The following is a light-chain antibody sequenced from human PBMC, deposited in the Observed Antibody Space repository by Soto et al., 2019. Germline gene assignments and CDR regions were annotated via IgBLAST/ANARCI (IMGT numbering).Light chain of an antibody. Sequence: PGERAALSCRASQSVSSYLAWYQQKPGQAPRLLIYDASNRATGIPARFSGSGSGTDFTLTISSLEPEDFAVYYCQQRSNWPTFGQGTKVDIK. CDR1: QSVSSY. CDR2: DAS. V-gene: IGKV3-11*01. J-gene: IGKJ1*01. CDR3: QQRSNWPT.